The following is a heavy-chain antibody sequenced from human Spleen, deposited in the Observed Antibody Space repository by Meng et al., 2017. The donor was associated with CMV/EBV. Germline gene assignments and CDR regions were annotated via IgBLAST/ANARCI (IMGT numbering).Heavy chain of an antibody. V-gene: IGHV3-23*01. CDR2: ISGSGGST. J-gene: IGHJ6*02. D-gene: IGHD2-2*01. CDR3: AREGVGYCSSTSCPSDYYYYGMDV. Sequence: LSLTCAASGFTFSSYAMSWVRQAPGKGLEWVSAISGSGGSTYYADSVKGRFTISRDNSKNSLYLQMNSLRAEDTAVYYCAREGVGYCSSTSCPSDYYYYGMDVWGQGTTVTVSS. CDR1: GFTFSSYA.